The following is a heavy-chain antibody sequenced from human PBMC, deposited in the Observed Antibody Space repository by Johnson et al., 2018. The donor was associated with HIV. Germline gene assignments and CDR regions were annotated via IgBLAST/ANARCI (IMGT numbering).Heavy chain of an antibody. CDR2: IPYDANNK. CDR1: GFTLNNYG. J-gene: IGHJ3*02. CDR3: ATPQEGYSAFDI. Sequence: QVQLVESGGGVVQPGGSLRLSCAASGFTLNNYGMHWVRQAPGRGLEWVTSIPYDANNKYYADSVNGRFTISRDNSKNTLYLQMNSLRAEDTAVYYCATPQEGYSAFDIWGQGTMVTVSS. D-gene: IGHD2-15*01. V-gene: IGHV3-30*02.